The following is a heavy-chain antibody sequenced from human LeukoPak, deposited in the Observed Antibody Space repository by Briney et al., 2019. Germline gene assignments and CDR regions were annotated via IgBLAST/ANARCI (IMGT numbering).Heavy chain of an antibody. CDR3: ARARRGYSYGNFDY. D-gene: IGHD5-18*01. Sequence: AVTLSLTRTVSGGSINTYYWSWIRQPPGKGLEWIGYTYYSGSTNYNPSLKSRVTISVDTSKNQFSLNLSSVTAADTAVYYCARARRGYSYGNFDYWGQGTLVTVSP. J-gene: IGHJ4*02. CDR2: TYYSGST. CDR1: GGSINTYY. V-gene: IGHV4-59*01.